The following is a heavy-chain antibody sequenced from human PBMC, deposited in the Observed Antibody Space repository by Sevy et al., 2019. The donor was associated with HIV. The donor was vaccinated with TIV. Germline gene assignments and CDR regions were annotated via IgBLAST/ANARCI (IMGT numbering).Heavy chain of an antibody. D-gene: IGHD2-2*01. CDR2: IYYSGST. V-gene: IGHV4-31*03. J-gene: IGHJ4*02. CDR1: GGSISSGGYY. Sequence: SETLSLTCTVSGGSISSGGYYWSWIRQHPGKGLAWIGYIYYSGSTYYNPSLKSRVTISVDTSKNQFSLKLSSVTAADTAVYYCARVLRPIPAAALGFDYWGQGTLVTVSS. CDR3: ARVLRPIPAAALGFDY.